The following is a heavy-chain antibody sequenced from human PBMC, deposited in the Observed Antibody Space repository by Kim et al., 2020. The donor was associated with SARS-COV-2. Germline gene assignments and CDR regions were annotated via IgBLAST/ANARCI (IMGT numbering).Heavy chain of an antibody. J-gene: IGHJ4*02. Sequence: YNPSLKSRVTISVDTSKNQFSLKLSSVTAADTAVYYCAREGYSSGWYDYWGQGTLVTVSS. CDR3: AREGYSSGWYDY. V-gene: IGHV4-39*02. D-gene: IGHD6-19*01.